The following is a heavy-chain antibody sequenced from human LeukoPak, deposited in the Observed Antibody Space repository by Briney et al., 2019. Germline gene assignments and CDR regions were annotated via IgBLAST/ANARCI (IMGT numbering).Heavy chain of an antibody. Sequence: GGSLRLSCAASGFTFSGYGMHWVAQAPGKGLEWVAVISYDGSHKYYADSVKGRFAISRDSSKNTLYLQMNSLRAEDTAVYYCAKDSCGGDCYSFDYWSQGTLVTVSS. CDR2: ISYDGSHK. J-gene: IGHJ4*02. CDR1: GFTFSGYG. CDR3: AKDSCGGDCYSFDY. V-gene: IGHV3-30*18. D-gene: IGHD2-21*02.